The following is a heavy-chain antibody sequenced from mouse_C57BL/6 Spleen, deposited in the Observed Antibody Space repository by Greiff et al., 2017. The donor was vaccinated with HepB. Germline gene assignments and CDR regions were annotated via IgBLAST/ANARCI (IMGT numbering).Heavy chain of an antibody. J-gene: IGHJ4*01. CDR3: ARNGYGRYYYAMDY. Sequence: VKLMESGPGLVQPSQSLSITCTVSGFSLTSYGVHWVRQSPGKGLEWLGVIWSGGSTDYNAAFISRLSISKDNSKSQVFFKMNSLQADDTAIYYCARNGYGRYYYAMDYWGQGTSVTVSS. V-gene: IGHV2-2*01. D-gene: IGHD1-1*02. CDR2: IWSGGST. CDR1: GFSLTSYG.